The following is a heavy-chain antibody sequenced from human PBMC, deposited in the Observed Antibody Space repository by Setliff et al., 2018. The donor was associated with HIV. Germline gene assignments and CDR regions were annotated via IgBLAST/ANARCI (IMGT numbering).Heavy chain of an antibody. CDR2: IYYSGST. Sequence: LSLTCTVSGGSISSSTYYWGWIRQPPGKGLEWIGTIYYSGSTYYNPSLKSRLTISVDTSKNQFSLKLGPVTAADTAMYYCARHSPSDYWGQGTLVTVSS. CDR1: GGSISSSTYY. CDR3: ARHSPSDY. J-gene: IGHJ4*02. V-gene: IGHV4-39*01.